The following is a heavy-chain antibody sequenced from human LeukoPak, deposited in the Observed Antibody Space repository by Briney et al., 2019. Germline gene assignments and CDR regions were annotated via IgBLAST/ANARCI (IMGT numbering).Heavy chain of an antibody. CDR2: IYPGDSDT. CDR3: ARLLGDGYNAYYFDY. Sequence: GESLKISCKGSGFRFSSYWIGWVRQMPGKGLEWMGTIYPGDSDTRYSPSFQGQVTISADKSITTAYLQWSSLKASDTAMYYCARLLGDGYNAYYFDYWGQGTPVTVSS. D-gene: IGHD5-24*01. J-gene: IGHJ4*02. CDR1: GFRFSSYW. V-gene: IGHV5-51*01.